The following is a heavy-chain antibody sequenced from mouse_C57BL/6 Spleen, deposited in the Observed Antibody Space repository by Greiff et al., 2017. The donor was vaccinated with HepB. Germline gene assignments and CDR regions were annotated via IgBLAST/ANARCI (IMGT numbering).Heavy chain of an antibody. D-gene: IGHD1-1*01. J-gene: IGHJ3*01. CDR2: IYPGDGDT. Sequence: QVQLKESGPELVKPGASVKISCKASGYAFSSSWMNWVKQRPGKGLEWIGRIYPGDGDTNYNGKFKGKATLTADKSSSTAYMQLSSLTSEDSAVYVCARDYYGSSPLSGCFAYWGQGTLVTVSA. CDR3: ARDYYGSSPLSGCFAY. V-gene: IGHV1-82*01. CDR1: GYAFSSSW.